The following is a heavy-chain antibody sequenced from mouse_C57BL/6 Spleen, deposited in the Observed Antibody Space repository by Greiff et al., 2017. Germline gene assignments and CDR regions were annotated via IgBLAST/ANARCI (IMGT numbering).Heavy chain of an antibody. CDR3: ARGVTGTGFAY. Sequence: QVQLQQPGAELVKPGASVKLSCKASGYTFTSYWMQWVKQRPGQGLEWIGEIDPSDSYTNYNQKFKGKATLTVDTSSSTAYRQLSSLTSEDSAVYYCARGVTGTGFAYWGQGTLVTVSA. J-gene: IGHJ3*01. D-gene: IGHD4-1*01. V-gene: IGHV1-50*01. CDR2: IDPSDSYT. CDR1: GYTFTSYW.